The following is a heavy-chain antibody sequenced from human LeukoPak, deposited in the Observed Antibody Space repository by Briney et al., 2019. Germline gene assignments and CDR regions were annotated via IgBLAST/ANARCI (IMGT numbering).Heavy chain of an antibody. Sequence: GGSLRLSCAASGYTFSGYAMHWVRQAPGKGLEWVAVMSYDGSNKYYVDSVKGRFTVSRDNSKNTLYLQMNSLRAEDTAVYYCAKDIYYDSSGYRGYFDYWGQGTLVTVSS. CDR3: AKDIYYDSSGYRGYFDY. D-gene: IGHD3-22*01. J-gene: IGHJ4*02. V-gene: IGHV3-30*18. CDR1: GYTFSGYA. CDR2: MSYDGSNK.